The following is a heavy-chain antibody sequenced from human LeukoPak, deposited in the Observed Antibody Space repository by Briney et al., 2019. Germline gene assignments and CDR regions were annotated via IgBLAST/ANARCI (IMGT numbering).Heavy chain of an antibody. CDR2: ISSSSSYI. Sequence: GGSLRLSCAASGFTFSSYSMNWVRQAPGKGLEWVSSISSSSSYIYYADSVKGRFTISRDNAKNSLYLQMNSLRVEDTAVYYCARKVAVADTSDDAFDIWGQGTMVTVSS. V-gene: IGHV3-21*01. J-gene: IGHJ3*02. CDR1: GFTFSSYS. D-gene: IGHD6-19*01. CDR3: ARKVAVADTSDDAFDI.